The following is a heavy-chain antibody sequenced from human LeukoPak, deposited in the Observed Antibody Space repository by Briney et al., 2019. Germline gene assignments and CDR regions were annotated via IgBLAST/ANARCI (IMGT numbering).Heavy chain of an antibody. CDR3: ARDGYGGNSFDY. D-gene: IGHD4-23*01. V-gene: IGHV1-2*02. J-gene: IGHJ4*02. Sequence: ASVKVSCTASGYTLTVYYIHWVRQAPGQGLEWMRWINPKNGGTNYAQKFQGRVTMTRDTSINTAFMELSRLNSDDTAVYFCARDGYGGNSFDYWGQGTLVTVSS. CDR2: INPKNGGT. CDR1: GYTLTVYY.